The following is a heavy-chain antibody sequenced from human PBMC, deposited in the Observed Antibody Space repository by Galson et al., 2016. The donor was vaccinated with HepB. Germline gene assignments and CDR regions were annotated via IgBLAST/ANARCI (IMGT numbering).Heavy chain of an antibody. V-gene: IGHV4-34*01. D-gene: IGHD5-18*01. J-gene: IGHJ6*02. CDR2: IHHNEDP. CDR1: GASLNTYY. Sequence: SETLSLTCGVYGASLNTYYWTWVRQPPGKGLEWIGEIHHNEDPSYNPSLKSRVTISMDTSKNQFSLKLTSVTAADTAIYYCATCIHARDGTDVWGQGTTVIVPS. CDR3: ATCIHARDGTDV.